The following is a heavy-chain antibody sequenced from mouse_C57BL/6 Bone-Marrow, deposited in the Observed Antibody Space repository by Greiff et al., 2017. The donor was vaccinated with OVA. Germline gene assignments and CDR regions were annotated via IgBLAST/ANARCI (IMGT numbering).Heavy chain of an antibody. J-gene: IGHJ1*03. Sequence: VQLQESGAELVRPGTSVKVSCKASGYAFTNYLIEWVKQRPGPGLEWIGVINPGSGGTNYNEKFKGKATLTADKSSSTAYMQLSSLTSEDSAVYVCARGGYFDVWGTGTTVTVSS. CDR1: GYAFTNYL. CDR3: ARGGYFDV. V-gene: IGHV1-54*01. CDR2: INPGSGGT.